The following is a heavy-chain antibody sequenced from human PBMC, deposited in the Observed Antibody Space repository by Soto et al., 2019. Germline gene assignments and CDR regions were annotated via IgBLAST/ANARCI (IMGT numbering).Heavy chain of an antibody. CDR2: ISWNSGSI. D-gene: IGHD6-19*01. CDR1: GFTFDDYA. CDR3: AKDLPTQWLGTRDAFDI. V-gene: IGHV3-9*01. J-gene: IGHJ3*02. Sequence: GGSLRLSCAASGFTFDDYAMHWVRQAPGKGLEWVSGISWNSGSIGYADSVKGRFTISRDNAKNSLYLQMNSLRAEDTALYYCAKDLPTQWLGTRDAFDIWGQGTMVTVS.